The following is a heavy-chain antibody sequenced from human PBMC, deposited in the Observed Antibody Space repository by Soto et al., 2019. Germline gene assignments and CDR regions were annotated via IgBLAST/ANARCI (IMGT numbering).Heavy chain of an antibody. D-gene: IGHD3-10*01. CDR2: TYYRSKWYN. J-gene: IGHJ4*02. Sequence: SQTLSLTCAISGDSVSSNSAAWNWIRQSPSRGLEWLGRTYYRSKWYNDYAVSVKSRITINPDTSKNQFSLKLSSVTAADTAVYYCARAHFYYGSGRGYFDYWGQGTLVTVSS. V-gene: IGHV6-1*01. CDR3: ARAHFYYGSGRGYFDY. CDR1: GDSVSSNSAA.